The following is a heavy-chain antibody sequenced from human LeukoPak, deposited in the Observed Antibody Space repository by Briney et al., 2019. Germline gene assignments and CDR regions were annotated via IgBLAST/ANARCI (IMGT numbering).Heavy chain of an antibody. CDR2: IFYSGST. D-gene: IGHD3-3*01. V-gene: IGHV4-59*01. Sequence: SETLSLTCTVSGGSISSYCWSWIRQPPGKGLEWIGYIFYSGSTNYNPSLKSRVTISVDTSKNQFSLKLSSGTAADTAVYYCVRSDDFWSGYYGYWGQGTLVTVSS. CDR1: GGSISSYC. J-gene: IGHJ4*02. CDR3: VRSDDFWSGYYGY.